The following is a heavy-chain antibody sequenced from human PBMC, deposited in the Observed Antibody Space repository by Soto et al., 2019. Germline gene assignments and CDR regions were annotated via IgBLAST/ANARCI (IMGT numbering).Heavy chain of an antibody. V-gene: IGHV5-51*01. CDR2: IYPGDSDT. Sequence: GESLRTCCKGSGYSFTRYWIVWVLQMPGKGLECMGIIYPGDSDTRYSPSFQGQVTISADKSISTAYLKWSSLKASDTAMYYCARLRMGEYSYYYYGMDVWGQGTTVTVSS. CDR3: ARLRMGEYSYYYYGMDV. CDR1: GYSFTRYW. D-gene: IGHD3-16*01. J-gene: IGHJ6*02.